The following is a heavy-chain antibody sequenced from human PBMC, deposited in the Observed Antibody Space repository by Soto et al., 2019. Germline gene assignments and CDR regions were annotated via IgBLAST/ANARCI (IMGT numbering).Heavy chain of an antibody. CDR2: INPNGGST. Sequence: ASVKVSCKASGYTFTNFYMHWVRQAPGQGLEWMAIINPNGGSTNYAQKFQGRVTMTRDTSTTTVYMELSSLRSEVTAVYYCARGYSYVSGFDFWGQGTLVTVSS. CDR1: GYTFTNFY. V-gene: IGHV1-46*03. J-gene: IGHJ4*02. CDR3: ARGYSYVSGFDF. D-gene: IGHD5-18*01.